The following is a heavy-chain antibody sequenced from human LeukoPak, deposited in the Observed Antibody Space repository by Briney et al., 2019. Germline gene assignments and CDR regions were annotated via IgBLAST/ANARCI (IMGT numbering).Heavy chain of an antibody. Sequence: GGSLRLSCAASGFTFSSYAMSWVRQAPGKGLEWVSGISGSGGSTYYADSVKGRFIISRDNSKNTLYLQMNSLKTEDTAVYYCTTGIVGPTTDYYYYMDVWGKGTTVTVSS. D-gene: IGHD1-26*01. CDR2: ISGSGGST. J-gene: IGHJ6*03. CDR1: GFTFSSYA. V-gene: IGHV3-23*01. CDR3: TTGIVGPTTDYYYYMDV.